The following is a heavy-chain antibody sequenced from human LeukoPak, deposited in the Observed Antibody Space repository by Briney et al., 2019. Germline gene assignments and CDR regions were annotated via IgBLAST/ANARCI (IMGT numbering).Heavy chain of an antibody. D-gene: IGHD4-11*01. V-gene: IGHV3-66*01. Sequence: GGSLRLSCAASGFTVSSSFMSWVRQAPGKGLEWVSVIDTGESTYYADSVKGRFTISRDDSKNMVYLQMNSPRAEDTAVYFCSRDPAMTSGYGMDVWGQGTTVTVSS. CDR1: GFTVSSSF. CDR3: SRDPAMTSGYGMDV. CDR2: IDTGEST. J-gene: IGHJ6*02.